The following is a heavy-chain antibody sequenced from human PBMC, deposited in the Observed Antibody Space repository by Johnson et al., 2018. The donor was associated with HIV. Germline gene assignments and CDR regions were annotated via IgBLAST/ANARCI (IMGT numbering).Heavy chain of an antibody. V-gene: IGHV3-30-3*01. D-gene: IGHD2-8*01. CDR3: ARDNIVLMVGGAFDI. J-gene: IGHJ3*02. CDR1: GFTFSSYS. Sequence: QVQLVESGGGVVQPGRSLRLSCAASGFTFSSYSVHWVRKAPGKGLEWVAVISYDGSNKYYADSVKGRFTISRDNSKNTLYLKMNSLRAEDTAVYYCARDNIVLMVGGAFDIWGQGTMVTVSS. CDR2: ISYDGSNK.